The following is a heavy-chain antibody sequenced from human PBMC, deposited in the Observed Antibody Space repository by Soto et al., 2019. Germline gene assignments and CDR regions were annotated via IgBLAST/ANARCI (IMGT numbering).Heavy chain of an antibody. CDR3: ARDQFGVVTGFAFDL. CDR1: GGTFSSYA. V-gene: IGHV1-69*01. D-gene: IGHD3-3*01. Sequence: QVQLVQSGAEVKKPASSVNVSCKASGGTFSSYAISWVRQAPGQGLEWMGGIIPIFGTANYAQKFQGRVTITADESTSTAYMELSSLRSEDTAVYYCARDQFGVVTGFAFDLWRQGTMVTVSS. J-gene: IGHJ3*01. CDR2: IIPIFGTA.